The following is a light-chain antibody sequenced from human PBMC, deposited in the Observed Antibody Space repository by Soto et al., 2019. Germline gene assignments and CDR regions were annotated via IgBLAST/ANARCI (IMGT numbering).Light chain of an antibody. CDR2: DAS. CDR3: QQYHKWPIT. Sequence: EIVMTQSASTLSRSPGERATLSCGASQSVSSYLAWYQQKPGQAPRLLIYDASNRATGIPARFSGSWYGTDFTLTISSLEPEDFAVYYCQQYHKWPITFGQGTRLEI. J-gene: IGKJ5*01. CDR1: QSVSSY. V-gene: IGKV3-11*01.